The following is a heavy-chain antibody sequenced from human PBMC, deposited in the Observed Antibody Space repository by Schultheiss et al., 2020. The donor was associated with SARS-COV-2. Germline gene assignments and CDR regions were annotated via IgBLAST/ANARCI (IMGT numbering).Heavy chain of an antibody. CDR1: GFTFSSYS. CDR3: ARVVHVVYDNYLYFYGMDV. V-gene: IGHV3-48*04. CDR2: ISTSGSSK. D-gene: IGHD3-22*01. Sequence: GGSLRLSCAASGFTFSSYSMNWVRQAPGKGLEWVSFISTSGSSKYYADSVKGRFTISRDNAKNSLYLQMSSLRAEDTAVYFCARVVHVVYDNYLYFYGMDVWGQGTTVTVSS. J-gene: IGHJ6*02.